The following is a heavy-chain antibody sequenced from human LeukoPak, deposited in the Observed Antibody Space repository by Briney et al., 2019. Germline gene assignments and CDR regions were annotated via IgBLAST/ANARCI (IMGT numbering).Heavy chain of an antibody. Sequence: PGGSLRLSCAASGFTFSSYAMSWVRQAPGKGLEWVAFIRYDGSNKYYAGSVKGRFTISRDNSKNTLYLQMNSLRAEDTAVYYCARGVGTAHDYWGQGTLVTVSS. J-gene: IGHJ4*02. D-gene: IGHD1-26*01. CDR2: IRYDGSNK. V-gene: IGHV3-30*02. CDR3: ARGVGTAHDY. CDR1: GFTFSSYA.